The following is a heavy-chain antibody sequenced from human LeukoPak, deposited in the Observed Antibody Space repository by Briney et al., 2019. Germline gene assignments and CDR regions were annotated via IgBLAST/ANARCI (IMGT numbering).Heavy chain of an antibody. Sequence: GGSLRLSCAASGFTVSSNYMSWVRQAPGKGLEWVSVIYSGGSTYYADSVKGRSTISRDNSKNTLYLQMNSLRAEDTAVYYCAREVSGSYAAANWFDPWGQGTLVTVSS. CDR2: IYSGGST. CDR3: AREVSGSYAAANWFDP. J-gene: IGHJ5*02. CDR1: GFTVSSNY. D-gene: IGHD1-26*01. V-gene: IGHV3-53*01.